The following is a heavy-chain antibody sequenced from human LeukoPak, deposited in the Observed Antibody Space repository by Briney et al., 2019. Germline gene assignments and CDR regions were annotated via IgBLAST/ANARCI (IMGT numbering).Heavy chain of an antibody. J-gene: IGHJ5*02. V-gene: IGHV4-34*01. CDR2: INHSGST. CDR3: ARSPYYYGSRRFDP. Sequence: SETLSLTCAVYGGSFSGYYWSWIRQPPRKGLQWIGEINHSGSTNYNPSLKSRVTISVDTSKNQFSLKLSSVTAADTAVYYCARSPYYYGSRRFDPWGQGTLVTVSS. CDR1: GGSFSGYY. D-gene: IGHD3-10*01.